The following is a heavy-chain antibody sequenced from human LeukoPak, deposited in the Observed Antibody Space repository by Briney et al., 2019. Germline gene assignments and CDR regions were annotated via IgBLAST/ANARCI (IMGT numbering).Heavy chain of an antibody. Sequence: ASVKVSCKASGYTFTDHYIHRVRQAPGQGLEWMGWINPNNGGTYYALKFQGRVTMTRDTSIGTAYMELSRLRSDDTAVYYCAGGIASYSSSYFDYWGQGALVIVSS. D-gene: IGHD3-16*01. V-gene: IGHV1-2*02. CDR2: INPNNGGT. J-gene: IGHJ4*02. CDR3: AGGIASYSSSYFDY. CDR1: GYTFTDHY.